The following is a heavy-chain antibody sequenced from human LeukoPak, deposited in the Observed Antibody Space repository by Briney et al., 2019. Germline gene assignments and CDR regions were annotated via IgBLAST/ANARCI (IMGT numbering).Heavy chain of an antibody. CDR1: GYRFTSYW. D-gene: IGHD5-24*01. V-gene: IGHV5-51*01. Sequence: GGSLEISLKGSGYRFTSYWIGWVRPMPGKGLEWMGIIYPGDSDTRYSPSFQGQVTISDDKSISTAYLQWSSLKASATAMYSCARHAMATIPFADYWGQGTLVTVSS. CDR3: ARHAMATIPFADY. J-gene: IGHJ4*02. CDR2: IYPGDSDT.